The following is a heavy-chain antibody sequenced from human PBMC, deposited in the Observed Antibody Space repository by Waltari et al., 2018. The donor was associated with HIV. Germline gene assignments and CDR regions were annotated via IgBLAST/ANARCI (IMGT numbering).Heavy chain of an antibody. CDR3: ARDTHYSMDV. J-gene: IGHJ6*02. V-gene: IGHV3-30-3*01. Sequence: TFSSYAMHWVRQAPGKGLEWVAVISYDGSNKYSAYSVKGRFTISRDNSKNTLYLQMNSLRAEDTAMYYCARDTHYSMDVWGQGTTVTVSS. CDR2: ISYDGSNK. CDR1: TFSSYA.